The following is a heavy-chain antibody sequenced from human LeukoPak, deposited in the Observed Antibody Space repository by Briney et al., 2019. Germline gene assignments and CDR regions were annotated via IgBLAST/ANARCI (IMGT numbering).Heavy chain of an antibody. Sequence: ASVKVSCKASGYTFTTYGISWVRQAPGQGLEWMGWISTYNGDTNYAQKFQGRVTMTADTSTSTTYMELRSLRSDDTAVYYCARDGGSCGGDCFDYWGQGTPVTVSS. CDR3: ARDGGSCGGDCFDY. CDR1: GYTFTTYG. J-gene: IGHJ4*02. CDR2: ISTYNGDT. V-gene: IGHV1-18*01. D-gene: IGHD2-21*01.